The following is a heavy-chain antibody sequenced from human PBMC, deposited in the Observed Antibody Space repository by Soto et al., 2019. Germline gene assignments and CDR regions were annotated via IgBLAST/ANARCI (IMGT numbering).Heavy chain of an antibody. CDR3: AKSAYLYYYDSCGSPLDGFDP. CDR2: ISGSGGST. V-gene: IGHV3-23*01. D-gene: IGHD3-22*01. CDR1: GFTFSSYA. Sequence: EVQLLESGGGLVQPGGSLRLSCAASGFTFSSYAMSWVRQAPGKGLEWVSAISGSGGSTYYADSVKGRFTISRDNSKNTLDLQMNSLRAEDTAVYYCAKSAYLYYYDSCGSPLDGFDPWGQGTLVTVSS. J-gene: IGHJ5*02.